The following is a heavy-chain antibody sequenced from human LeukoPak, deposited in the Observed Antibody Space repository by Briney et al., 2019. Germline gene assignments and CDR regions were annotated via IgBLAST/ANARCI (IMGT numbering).Heavy chain of an antibody. CDR2: IYYSGST. CDR3: ASLCGGDCYSSGGLDY. V-gene: IGHV4-39*01. D-gene: IGHD2-21*02. Sequence: PSETLSLTCTVSGGSISSSSYYWGWIRQPPGKGLEWIGSIYYSGSTYYNPSLKSRVTISVDTSKNQFSLKLSSVTAADTAVYYCASLCGGDCYSSGGLDYWGQGTLVTVSS. J-gene: IGHJ4*02. CDR1: GGSISSSSYY.